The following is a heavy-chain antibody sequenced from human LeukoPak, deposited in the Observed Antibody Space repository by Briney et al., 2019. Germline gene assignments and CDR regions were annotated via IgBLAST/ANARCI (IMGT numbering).Heavy chain of an antibody. J-gene: IGHJ6*02. D-gene: IGHD6-13*01. CDR3: ARSSLIAAGGYYYYYGMDV. Sequence: GGYLRLYCAASGFTVSSNYMSWVRQAPGKGLEWVSVIYSGGSTYYADSVKGRFTISRDNSKNTLYLQMNSLRAEDTAVYYCARSSLIAAGGYYYYYGMDVWGQGTTVTVSS. CDR2: IYSGGST. V-gene: IGHV3-53*01. CDR1: GFTVSSNY.